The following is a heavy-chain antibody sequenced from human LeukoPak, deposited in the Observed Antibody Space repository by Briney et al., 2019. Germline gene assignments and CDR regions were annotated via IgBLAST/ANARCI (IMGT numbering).Heavy chain of an antibody. J-gene: IGHJ5*02. D-gene: IGHD3-10*01. CDR2: ISWNSGSI. CDR1: GFTFDDYA. Sequence: PGRSLRLSCAASGFTFDDYAMHWVRHAPGKGLEWVSGISWNSGSIGYADSVKGRFTISRDNAKNSLYLQMNSLRDDDTAVYYCARDRGSTYYYGSGSLNWFDPWGQGALVTVSS. CDR3: ARDRGSTYYYGSGSLNWFDP. V-gene: IGHV3-9*01.